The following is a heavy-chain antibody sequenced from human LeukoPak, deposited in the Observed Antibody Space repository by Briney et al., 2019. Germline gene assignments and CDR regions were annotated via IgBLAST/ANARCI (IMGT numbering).Heavy chain of an antibody. V-gene: IGHV3-33*01. J-gene: IGHJ6*02. Sequence: PGGSLRLSCAASGFTFSSYGMHWVRQVPGKGLEWVAVIWYDGSNKYYADVVKGRFTISGDNSKNTLYLQMNSLRAEDTAVYYCARDVDYGGNSGFSYYYGMDVWGQGTTVTVSS. CDR1: GFTFSSYG. D-gene: IGHD4-23*01. CDR2: IWYDGSNK. CDR3: ARDVDYGGNSGFSYYYGMDV.